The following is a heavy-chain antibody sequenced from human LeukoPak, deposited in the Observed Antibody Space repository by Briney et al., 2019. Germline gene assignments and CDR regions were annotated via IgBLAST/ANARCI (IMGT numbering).Heavy chain of an antibody. J-gene: IGHJ4*02. CDR3: ARHLSGSYSPYYFDY. CDR1: GGSISSSSYY. Sequence: SETLSLTCTVSGGSISSSSYYWGWIRQPPGKGLEWIGSIYYSGSTYYNPSLKSRVTISVDTSKNQFSLKLSPVTAADTAVYYCARHLSGSYSPYYFDYWGQGTLVTVSS. CDR2: IYYSGST. V-gene: IGHV4-39*01. D-gene: IGHD1-26*01.